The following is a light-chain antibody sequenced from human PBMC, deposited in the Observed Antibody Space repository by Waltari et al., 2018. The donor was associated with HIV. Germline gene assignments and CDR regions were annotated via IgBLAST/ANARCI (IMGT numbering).Light chain of an antibody. CDR2: GAS. V-gene: IGKV3-20*01. J-gene: IGKJ1*01. Sequence: IVFTPSPGPLSLSPARRATLSWRVSQSDSSSYLAWYQQKPGQAPRLLIYGASSRDTGIPDRFSGSGSGTDFTLTISRLEAEDFAVYYCQQYGSSLSWTFGQGTKVEIK. CDR1: QSDSSSY. CDR3: QQYGSSLSWT.